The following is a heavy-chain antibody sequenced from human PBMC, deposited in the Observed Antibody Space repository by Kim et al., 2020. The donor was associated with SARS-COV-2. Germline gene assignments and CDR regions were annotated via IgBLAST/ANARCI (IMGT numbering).Heavy chain of an antibody. Sequence: SETLSLTCAVYGGSFSGYYWSWIRQPPGKGLEWIGEINHSGSTNYNPSLKSRVTISVDTSKNQFSLKLSSVTAADTAVYYCARKTVTGPYYFDYWGQGTLVTVSS. CDR3: ARKTVTGPYYFDY. D-gene: IGHD4-17*01. CDR1: GGSFSGYY. CDR2: INHSGST. V-gene: IGHV4-34*01. J-gene: IGHJ4*02.